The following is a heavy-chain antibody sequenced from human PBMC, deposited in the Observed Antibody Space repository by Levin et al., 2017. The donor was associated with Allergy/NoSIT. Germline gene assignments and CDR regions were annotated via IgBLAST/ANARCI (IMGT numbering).Heavy chain of an antibody. J-gene: IGHJ4*02. CDR2: IYWDDDK. Sequence: QTLSLTCTFSGFSLSTSGEGVGWVRQPPGKALEWLGFIYWDDDKRYSPSLKSRLTITKDTSKNQVVLTMTNMDPVDTATYYCAHPLRGVNYYPYFDYWGQGTLVTVSS. D-gene: IGHD1-26*01. CDR3: AHPLRGVNYYPYFDY. CDR1: GFSLSTSGEG. V-gene: IGHV2-5*02.